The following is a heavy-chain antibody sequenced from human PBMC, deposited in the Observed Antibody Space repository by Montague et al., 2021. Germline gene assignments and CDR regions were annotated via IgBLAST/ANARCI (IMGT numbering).Heavy chain of an antibody. D-gene: IGHD6-19*01. J-gene: IGHJ4*02. Sequence: SETLSLTCAVYGGSLSGYIWNWIRQPPGRDLEWIGQISHTGSTSYNPSLKSRVTMSVDTSENPVSLRLSSVTVADTAVYYCTRGEVAVTGIDYWGQGALVTVSS. CDR2: ISHTGST. CDR3: TRGEVAVTGIDY. CDR1: GGSLSGYI. V-gene: IGHV4-34*01.